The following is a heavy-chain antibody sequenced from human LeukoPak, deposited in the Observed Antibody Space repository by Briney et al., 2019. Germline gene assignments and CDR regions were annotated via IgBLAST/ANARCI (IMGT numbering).Heavy chain of an antibody. Sequence: SQTLSLTCALSGDSVSSNSVAWNWIRQSPSRGLEWLGRTYYRSEWYTDYAVSVKSRITIDPDTSKNQFSLQLNSVTPEDTAVYYCARALGKNWFDPWGQGTLVTVSS. CDR3: ARALGKNWFDP. D-gene: IGHD3-16*01. CDR1: GDSVSSNSVA. J-gene: IGHJ5*02. CDR2: TYYRSEWYT. V-gene: IGHV6-1*01.